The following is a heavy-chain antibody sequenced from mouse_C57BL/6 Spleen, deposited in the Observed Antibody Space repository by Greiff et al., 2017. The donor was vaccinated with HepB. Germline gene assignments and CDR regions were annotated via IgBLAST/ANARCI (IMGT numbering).Heavy chain of an antibody. CDR1: GYAFSSSW. J-gene: IGHJ2*01. D-gene: IGHD1-1*01. CDR2: IYPGDGDT. Sequence: QVQLQQSGPELVKPGASVKISCKASGYAFSSSWMNWVKQRPGKGLEWIGRIYPGDGDTNYNGKFKGKATLTADKSSSTAYMQLSSLTSEDSAVYFCAREENYGKDDWGQGTTLTVSS. V-gene: IGHV1-82*01. CDR3: AREENYGKDD.